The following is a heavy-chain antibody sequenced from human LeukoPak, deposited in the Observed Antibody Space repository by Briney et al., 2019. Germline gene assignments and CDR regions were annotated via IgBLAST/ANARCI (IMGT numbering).Heavy chain of an antibody. D-gene: IGHD3-3*01. V-gene: IGHV4-39*07. CDR3: ARRGIYDFWSGYGIFDY. J-gene: IGHJ4*02. CDR1: GGSISSSSYY. CDR2: IYHSGST. Sequence: PSETLSLTCTVSGGSISSSSYYWGWIRQPPGKGLEWIGSIYHSGSTYYNPSLKSRVTISVDTSKNQFSLKLSSVTAADTAVYYCARRGIYDFWSGYGIFDYWGQGTLVTVSS.